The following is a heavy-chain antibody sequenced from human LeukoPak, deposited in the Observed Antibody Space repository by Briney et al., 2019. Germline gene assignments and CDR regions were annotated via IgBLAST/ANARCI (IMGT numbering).Heavy chain of an antibody. Sequence: SETLSLTCTVSGGSISSSSYYWGWIRQPPGKGLEWIGSIYYSGSTYYNPSLKSRVTISVDTSKNQFSLKLSSMTAADTAVYYCASFDYGDYHVDYWGQGTLVTVSS. CDR3: ASFDYGDYHVDY. CDR1: GGSISSSSYY. J-gene: IGHJ4*02. V-gene: IGHV4-39*01. CDR2: IYYSGST. D-gene: IGHD4-17*01.